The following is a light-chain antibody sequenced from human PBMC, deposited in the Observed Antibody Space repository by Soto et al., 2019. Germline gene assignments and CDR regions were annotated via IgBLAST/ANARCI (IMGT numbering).Light chain of an antibody. CDR3: QEYVARLWM. CDR1: PRLVYSANNKNY. V-gene: IGKV4-1*01. Sequence: DIVMTQSPDSLAVSLGERATINCKSSPRLVYSANNKNYLAWYQQKPGQPPKLLIYWASVRESGVPDRFSGFGSGTDSTLTISSLQAEDVAVYECQEYVARLWMLGQGTKVEVE. J-gene: IGKJ1*01. CDR2: WAS.